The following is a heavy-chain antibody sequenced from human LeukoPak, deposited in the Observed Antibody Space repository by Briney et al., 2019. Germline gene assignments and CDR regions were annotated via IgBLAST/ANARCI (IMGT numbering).Heavy chain of an antibody. D-gene: IGHD3-3*01. CDR2: IYHSGST. Sequence: SETLSLTCTVSGYSISSGYYWGWIRQPPGKGLEWIGSIYHSGSTYYNPSLKSRVTISVDTSKNQFSLKLSSVTAADTAVYYCARDDDFWSGYYYFDYWGQGTLVTVSS. J-gene: IGHJ4*02. V-gene: IGHV4-38-2*02. CDR3: ARDDDFWSGYYYFDY. CDR1: GYSISSGYY.